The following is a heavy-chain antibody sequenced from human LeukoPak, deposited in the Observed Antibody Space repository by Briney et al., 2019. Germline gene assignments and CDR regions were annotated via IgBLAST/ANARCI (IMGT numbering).Heavy chain of an antibody. CDR1: GYIFSNFA. Sequence: ASVKVSCKASGYIFSNFAITWVRQAPGQGLEWVGWISPYNGNTNYSPNLQGRVTLTTDTSTSTAYMELRSLRSDDTAVYYCARRKGSEVPGNDYWGQGTLVTVSS. CDR2: ISPYNGNT. J-gene: IGHJ4*02. V-gene: IGHV1-18*04. CDR3: ARRKGSEVPGNDY. D-gene: IGHD1-1*01.